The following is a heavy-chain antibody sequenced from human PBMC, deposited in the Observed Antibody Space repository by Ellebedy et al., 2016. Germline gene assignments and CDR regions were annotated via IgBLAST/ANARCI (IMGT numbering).Heavy chain of an antibody. J-gene: IGHJ4*02. CDR3: ARDEGICSSTSCPLDY. CDR1: GFTFSSYW. D-gene: IGHD2-2*01. V-gene: IGHV3-7*01. CDR2: IKQDGSEK. Sequence: GGSLRLXXAASGFTFSSYWMSWVRQAPGKGLEWVANIKQDGSEKYYVDSVKGRFTISRDNAKNSLYLQMNSLRAEDTAVYYCARDEGICSSTSCPLDYWGQGTLVTVSS.